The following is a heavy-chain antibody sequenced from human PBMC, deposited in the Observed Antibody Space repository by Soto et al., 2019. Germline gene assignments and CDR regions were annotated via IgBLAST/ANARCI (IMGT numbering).Heavy chain of an antibody. D-gene: IGHD6-25*01. CDR3: AKEGSVPTLYYFDF. CDR1: GFTFSRFP. J-gene: IGHJ4*02. V-gene: IGHV3-23*01. Sequence: PGGSLRLSCAASGFTFSRFPMSWVRQVPGKGLEWISAISGRGDGTYYRDSVKGRFTISRDNSNNRLYLQMNSLTDEDTAMYYCAKEGSVPTLYYFDFWGQGTLVTVSS. CDR2: ISGRGDGT.